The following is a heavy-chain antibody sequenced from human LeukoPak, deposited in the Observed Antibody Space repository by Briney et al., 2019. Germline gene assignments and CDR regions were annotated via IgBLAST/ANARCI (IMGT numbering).Heavy chain of an antibody. V-gene: IGHV4-61*02. CDR3: ARSITSLYDFWSGYYRYFDY. CDR2: IYGSGST. CDR1: GGSISSSSYY. J-gene: IGHJ4*02. D-gene: IGHD3-3*01. Sequence: SETLSLTCTVSGGSISSSSYYWGWLRQPAGKGLQWIGRIYGSGSTTYNPSLKSRLTMSVDTSKNQFSLKLSSVTAADTAVYYCARSITSLYDFWSGYYRYFDYWGQGTLVTVSS.